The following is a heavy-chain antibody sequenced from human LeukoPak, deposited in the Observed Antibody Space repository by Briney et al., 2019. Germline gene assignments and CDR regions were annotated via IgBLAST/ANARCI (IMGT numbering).Heavy chain of an antibody. CDR3: ARESNYYDSSGYWGIED. J-gene: IGHJ4*02. CDR2: IYYSGST. D-gene: IGHD3-22*01. V-gene: IGHV4-59*01. Sequence: SETLSLTCTVSGGSISSSYWSWIRQPPGKGLEWIGYIYYSGSTNYNPSLKSRVTISLDTSKKQFSLKLSSMTAADTAVYYCARESNYYDSSGYWGIEDWGQGTLVTVSS. CDR1: GGSISSSY.